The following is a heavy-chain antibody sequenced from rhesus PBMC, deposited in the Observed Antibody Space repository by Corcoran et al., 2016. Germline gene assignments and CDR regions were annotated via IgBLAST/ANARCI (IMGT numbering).Heavy chain of an antibody. Sequence: EVQLVESGGGLVQPGGSLRLSCAASGFTFSSYDMSWVRQAPGKGLEWVSYISSTGKTIYYADSVKGRFTISRDNAKNSLSLQMSSLRAEDTAVYYCTRVDWAAAGTWYFDLWGPGTPITISS. J-gene: IGHJ2*01. D-gene: IGHD6-31*01. V-gene: IGHV3-136*01. CDR2: ISSTGKTI. CDR1: GFTFSSYD. CDR3: TRVDWAAAGTWYFDL.